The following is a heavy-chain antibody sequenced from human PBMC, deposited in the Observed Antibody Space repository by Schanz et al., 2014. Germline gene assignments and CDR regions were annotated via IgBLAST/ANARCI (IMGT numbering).Heavy chain of an antibody. Sequence: QVQLVQSGAEVKKPGASVKVYCKASGYTFTTYYLHWVRQAPGQGLEWMGIINPTGGSTTYAEKFLGRVTMTSDTSTSTVYMELSSLRSEDTAVYYCARAAYGGYTSTPLRYWGQGTLVTVSS. J-gene: IGHJ4*02. CDR2: INPTGGST. V-gene: IGHV1-46*01. D-gene: IGHD5-12*01. CDR3: ARAAYGGYTSTPLRY. CDR1: GYTFTTYY.